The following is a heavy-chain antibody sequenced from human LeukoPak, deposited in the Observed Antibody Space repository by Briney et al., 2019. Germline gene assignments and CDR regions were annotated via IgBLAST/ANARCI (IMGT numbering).Heavy chain of an antibody. D-gene: IGHD2-2*01. CDR2: INPNSGGT. J-gene: IGHJ6*03. Sequence: ASVKVSCKASGYTLTGYYMHWVRQAPGQGLEWMGWINPNSGGTNYAQKFQGRVTMTRDTSISTAYMELSRLRSDDTAVYYCARAGYSSTSHYYYMDVWGKGTTVTVSS. CDR3: ARAGYSSTSHYYYMDV. CDR1: GYTLTGYY. V-gene: IGHV1-2*02.